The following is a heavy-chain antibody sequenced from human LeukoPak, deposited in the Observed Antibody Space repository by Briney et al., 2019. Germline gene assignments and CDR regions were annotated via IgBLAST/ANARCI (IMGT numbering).Heavy chain of an antibody. J-gene: IGHJ4*02. CDR1: GFTFSRHW. Sequence: GGSLRLSCAASGFTFSRHWMNWVRQAPGKGLEWVANINEEGSEKHFVESVKGRFTISRDNAKNSLYLQMSSLSVEDTAVYYCARAVDDDPIDYWGQGTLVTVSS. V-gene: IGHV3-7*04. D-gene: IGHD4-23*01. CDR2: INEEGSEK. CDR3: ARAVDDDPIDY.